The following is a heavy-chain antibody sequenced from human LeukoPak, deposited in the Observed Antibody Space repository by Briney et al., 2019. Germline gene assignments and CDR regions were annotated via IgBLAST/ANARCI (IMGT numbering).Heavy chain of an antibody. J-gene: IGHJ4*02. V-gene: IGHV4-61*02. CDR1: GGSISSGSYY. CDR2: VYTSGST. Sequence: PSETLSLTCTVPGGSISSGSYYWSWIRQPAGKGLEWIGRVYTSGSTNYNPSLKSRVTISVDTSKNQFSLKLSSVTAADTAVYYCARSLGWYVVYWGQGTLVTVSS. CDR3: ARSLGWYVVY. D-gene: IGHD6-19*01.